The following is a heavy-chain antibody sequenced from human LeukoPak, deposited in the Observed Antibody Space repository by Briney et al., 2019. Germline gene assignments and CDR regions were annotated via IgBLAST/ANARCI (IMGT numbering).Heavy chain of an antibody. CDR3: ARDPEVKIVGATIDY. J-gene: IGHJ4*02. Sequence: PGGSLRLSCAASGFTFSSYAMHWVRQAPGKGLEWVAVISYDGSNKYYADSVKGRFTISRDNSKNTLYLQMNSLRAEDTAVYYCARDPEVKIVGATIDYWGQGTLVTVSS. CDR1: GFTFSSYA. V-gene: IGHV3-30-3*01. D-gene: IGHD1-26*01. CDR2: ISYDGSNK.